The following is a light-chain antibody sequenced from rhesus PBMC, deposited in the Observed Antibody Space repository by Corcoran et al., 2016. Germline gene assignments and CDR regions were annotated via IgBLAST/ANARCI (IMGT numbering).Light chain of an antibody. CDR2: LGS. J-gene: IGKJ4*01. CDR1: QSLLDSDGYTH. V-gene: IGKV2-78*01. CDR3: MQTLQTPLT. Sequence: DIVMTQTPLSLPVPPGEPASISCRSSQSLLDSDGYTHLHWYPQKPGQSPQLLIDLGSNRASGVPARCSGSGSGTDFTMKISRVEAGDVVVNYCMQTLQTPLTFDGGTKVELK.